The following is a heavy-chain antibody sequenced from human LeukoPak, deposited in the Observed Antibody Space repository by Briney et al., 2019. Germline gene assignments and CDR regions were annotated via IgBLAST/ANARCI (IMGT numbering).Heavy chain of an antibody. CDR3: ARWARYYPALFDY. CDR2: INHSGST. V-gene: IGHV4-34*01. J-gene: IGHJ4*02. Sequence: SETLSLTCAVYGGSFSGYYWSWIRQPPGKGLEWIGEINHSGSTNYNPSLKSRVTISVDTSKNQFSLKLSSVTAADTAVYYCARWARYYPALFDYWGQGTLVTVSS. D-gene: IGHD3-10*01. CDR1: GGSFSGYY.